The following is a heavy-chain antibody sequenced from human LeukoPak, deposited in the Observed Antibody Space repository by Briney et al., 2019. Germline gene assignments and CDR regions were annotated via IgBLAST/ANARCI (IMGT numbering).Heavy chain of an antibody. Sequence: SETLSLTCTVSGGSISSSSYYWGWIRQPPGKGLEWIGSIYYSGSTYYNPSLKSRVTISVDTSKNQFSLKLSSVTAADTAVYYCARQCYDSSGYYVLGYWGQGTLVTVSS. J-gene: IGHJ4*02. CDR1: GGSISSSSYY. CDR2: IYYSGST. D-gene: IGHD3-22*01. CDR3: ARQCYDSSGYYVLGY. V-gene: IGHV4-39*01.